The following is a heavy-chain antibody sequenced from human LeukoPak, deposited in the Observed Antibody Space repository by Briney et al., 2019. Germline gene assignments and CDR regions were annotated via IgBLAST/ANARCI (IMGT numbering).Heavy chain of an antibody. D-gene: IGHD4-23*01. J-gene: IGHJ3*01. Sequence: ASVKVSCKASNYTFTSYGISWVRQAPGQGLEWMAWINAYNGDTNYAQKFQGRVTLTTDTSTSTAYMELSSLRSEDTAVYYCARDMSTRVTPISYAFDVWGQGTMVTVSS. CDR1: NYTFTSYG. CDR2: INAYNGDT. V-gene: IGHV1-18*01. CDR3: ARDMSTRVTPISYAFDV.